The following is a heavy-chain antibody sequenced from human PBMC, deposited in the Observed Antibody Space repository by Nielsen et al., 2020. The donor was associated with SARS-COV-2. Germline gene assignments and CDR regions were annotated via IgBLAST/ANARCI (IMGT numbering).Heavy chain of an antibody. CDR2: IDWDDDK. CDR1: GFSLSTSGMC. Sequence: SGPTLVKPTQTLTLTCTFSGFSLSTSGMCVSWIRQPPGKALEWLALIDWDDDKYYSTSLKTRLTISKDTSKNQVVLTMTNMDPVDTATYYCAQIRYQLPYYYYYGMDVWGQGTTVTVSS. V-gene: IGHV2-70*01. J-gene: IGHJ6*02. CDR3: AQIRYQLPYYYYYGMDV. D-gene: IGHD2-2*01.